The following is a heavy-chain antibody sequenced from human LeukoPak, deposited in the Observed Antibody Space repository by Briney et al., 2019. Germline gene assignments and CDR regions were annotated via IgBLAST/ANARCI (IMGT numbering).Heavy chain of an antibody. J-gene: IGHJ4*02. Sequence: ADSVKGRFTVSRDIARNSLYLQMNNLRAEDTAVYYCARAAGHYFDYWGQGSLVTVSS. CDR3: ARAAGHYFDY. V-gene: IGHV3-11*06.